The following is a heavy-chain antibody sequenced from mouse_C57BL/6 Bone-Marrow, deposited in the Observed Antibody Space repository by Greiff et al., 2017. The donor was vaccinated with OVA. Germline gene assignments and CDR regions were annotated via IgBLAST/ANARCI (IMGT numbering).Heavy chain of an antibody. V-gene: IGHV1-80*01. Sequence: QVQLKQSGAELVKPGASVKISCKASGYAFSSYWMNWVKQRPGKGLEWIGQIYPGDGDTNYNGKFKGKATLTADKSSSTAYMQLSSLTSEDSAVYFCARTLSNYDFDYWGQGTTLTVSS. CDR1: GYAFSSYW. CDR3: ARTLSNYDFDY. CDR2: IYPGDGDT. D-gene: IGHD2-5*01. J-gene: IGHJ2*01.